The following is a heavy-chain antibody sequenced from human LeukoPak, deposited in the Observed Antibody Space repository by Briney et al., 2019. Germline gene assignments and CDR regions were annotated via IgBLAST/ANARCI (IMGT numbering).Heavy chain of an antibody. Sequence: SETLSLTCTVSGYSISSGYYWGWIRQPPGKGLEWIGRLDNNGSTNYSPSLKSRVIMSFDPSKNQFSLKLNSVTAADTAFYYCVRDRGLGRGFDPWGQGTMVTVSS. D-gene: IGHD3-16*01. CDR1: GYSISSGYY. J-gene: IGHJ5*02. V-gene: IGHV4-38-2*02. CDR3: VRDRGLGRGFDP. CDR2: LDNNGST.